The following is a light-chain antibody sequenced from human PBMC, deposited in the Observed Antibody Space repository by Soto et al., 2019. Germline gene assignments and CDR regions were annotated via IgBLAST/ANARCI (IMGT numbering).Light chain of an antibody. CDR1: QGISSA. V-gene: IGKV1-13*02. CDR3: QQYNSYLLT. J-gene: IGKJ4*01. CDR2: DAS. Sequence: IQMTQSPSSLSASLGDRGTISWRASQGISSALAWYQQKPGKAPKLLIYDASSLESGVPSRFSGSGSGTEFTLTISSLQPDDFATYYCQQYNSYLLTFGGGTKVDIK.